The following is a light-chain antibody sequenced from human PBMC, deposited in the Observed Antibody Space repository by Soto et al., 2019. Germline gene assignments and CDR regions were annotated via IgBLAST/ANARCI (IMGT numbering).Light chain of an antibody. Sequence: DIQMTQSPSTLSASVGDSVTITCRASESIGKWLAWYQQKPGRAPKLLIYDASSLETGVPSRFSGSGSGTEFTLTISSLQPDDFATYYCQQYNSYSRTFGQGTKVDI. J-gene: IGKJ1*01. V-gene: IGKV1-5*01. CDR2: DAS. CDR1: ESIGKW. CDR3: QQYNSYSRT.